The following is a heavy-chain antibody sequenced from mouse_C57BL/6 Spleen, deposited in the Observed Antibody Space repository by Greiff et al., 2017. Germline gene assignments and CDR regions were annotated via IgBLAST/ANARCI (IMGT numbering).Heavy chain of an antibody. V-gene: IGHV1-15*01. D-gene: IGHD2-1*01. CDR1: GYTFTDYE. CDR3: TRPYGNEYFDV. CDR2: IDPETGGT. Sequence: VQLQQSGAELVRPGASVTLSCKASGYTFTDYEMHWVKQTPVHGLEWIGAIDPETGGTAYNQKFKGKAILTADKSSSTAYMELRSLTSEDSAVYYCTRPYGNEYFDVWGTGTTGTVSS. J-gene: IGHJ1*03.